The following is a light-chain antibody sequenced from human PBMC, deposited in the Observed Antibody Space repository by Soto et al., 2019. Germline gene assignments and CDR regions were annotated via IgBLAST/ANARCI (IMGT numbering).Light chain of an antibody. CDR2: WAS. Sequence: DIVMTQSPDSLAVSLGERATINCKSSQSVSYTSNSKNLLAWYQQKPGQPPKLLIYWASTRESGVPDRFSGSGSGTDFTLTISSLQAEDVAVYYCHQYCNTPYTFGQGTKLKIK. V-gene: IGKV4-1*01. J-gene: IGKJ2*01. CDR1: QSVSYTSNSKNL. CDR3: HQYCNTPYT.